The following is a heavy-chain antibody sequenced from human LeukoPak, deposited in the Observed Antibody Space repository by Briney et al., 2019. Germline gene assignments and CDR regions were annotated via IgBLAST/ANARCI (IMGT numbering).Heavy chain of an antibody. D-gene: IGHD3-10*01. CDR2: ISPDNA. CDR3: VKEHVDRAFTRSFEI. J-gene: IGHJ3*02. V-gene: IGHV3-23*01. Sequence: GGSLRLSCEATGFTFSTNSMSWVRQAPGKGLEWVSAISPDNAYYADSVKGRLTISRDDSKNTVYLQMNSPRAEDTARYYCVKEHVDRAFTRSFEIWGQGTVVTVSS. CDR1: GFTFSTNS.